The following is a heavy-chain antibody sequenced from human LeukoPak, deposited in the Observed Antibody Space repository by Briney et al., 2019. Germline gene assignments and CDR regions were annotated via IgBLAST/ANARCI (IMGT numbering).Heavy chain of an antibody. CDR3: ATELRYVGGYFDY. J-gene: IGHJ4*02. CDR2: ILTGDNT. D-gene: IGHD3-9*01. V-gene: IGHV3-53*01. Sequence: GGSLRLSCAASGFTVRSKYMSWVRQAPGKGPEWVSVILTGDNTYYSDSVTGRFTISRDHSRNTLYLQMNNLRAEDTAVYYCATELRYVGGYFDYWGPGTLVTVSS. CDR1: GFTVRSKY.